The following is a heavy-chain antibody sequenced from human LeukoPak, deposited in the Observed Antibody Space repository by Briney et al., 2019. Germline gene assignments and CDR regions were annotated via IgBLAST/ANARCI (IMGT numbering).Heavy chain of an antibody. CDR1: GFTFSNYG. J-gene: IGHJ4*02. Sequence: PGGSLRLSCAASGFTFSNYGIHWVRQAPGKGLEWVAVISYDGNNKYYADSVKGRFTISRDNSKNTLFLQMNSLRAEDTAVYYCAKGVDYCSGGSCPADYWGPGTLVTVSP. D-gene: IGHD2-15*01. CDR2: ISYDGNNK. CDR3: AKGVDYCSGGSCPADY. V-gene: IGHV3-30*18.